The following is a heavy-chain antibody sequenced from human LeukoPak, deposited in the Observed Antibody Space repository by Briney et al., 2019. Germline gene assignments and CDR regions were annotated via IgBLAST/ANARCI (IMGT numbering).Heavy chain of an antibody. Sequence: SVKVSCKASGGTFSSYAISWVRQTPGQGLEWMGGIIPIFGTANYAQEFQGRVTITADESTSTAYMELSSLRSEDTAVCYCATHSPIAVAGTLDYWGQGTLVTVSS. CDR2: IIPIFGTA. CDR3: ATHSPIAVAGTLDY. V-gene: IGHV1-69*13. D-gene: IGHD6-19*01. CDR1: GGTFSSYA. J-gene: IGHJ4*02.